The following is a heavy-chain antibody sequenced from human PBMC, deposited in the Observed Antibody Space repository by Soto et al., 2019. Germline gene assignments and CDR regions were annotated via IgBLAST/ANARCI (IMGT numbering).Heavy chain of an antibody. Sequence: PGGSLRLSCAASGFTFSSYAMSWVRQAPGKGLEWVSAISGSGGSTYYADSVKGRFTISRDNSKNTLYLQMNSLRAEDTAVYYCAKSGGYGGYESPFPRYYFASGGQGPWDPVPS. CDR1: GFTFSSYA. V-gene: IGHV3-23*01. J-gene: IGHJ4*02. CDR2: ISGSGGST. CDR3: AKSGGYGGYESPFPRYYFAS. D-gene: IGHD5-12*01.